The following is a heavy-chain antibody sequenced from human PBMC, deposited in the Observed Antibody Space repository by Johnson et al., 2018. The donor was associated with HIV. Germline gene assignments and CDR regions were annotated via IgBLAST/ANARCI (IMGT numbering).Heavy chain of an antibody. D-gene: IGHD6-19*01. J-gene: IGHJ3*02. V-gene: IGHV3-20*04. CDR3: AREMGWEDAFDI. Sequence: VQLLESGGVVVQPGGSLRLSCVASGFTFDDYGMSWVRQAPGKGLEWVSGINWNGGSTGYADSVKGRFTISRDNAKNSLYLQMNSLRAEDTAVYYCAREMGWEDAFDIWGQGTMVTVSS. CDR1: GFTFDDYG. CDR2: INWNGGST.